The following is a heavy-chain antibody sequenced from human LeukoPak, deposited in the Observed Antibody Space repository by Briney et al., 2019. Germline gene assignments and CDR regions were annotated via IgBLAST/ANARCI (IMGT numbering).Heavy chain of an antibody. J-gene: IGHJ5*02. CDR1: VGSINVLC. V-gene: IGHV4-59*08. CDR3: ATHWLEATKSFSYWFEP. Sequence: PSETLSLTCAVSVGSINVLCWSGIREPPGGRVVWVWYNYSGETTNYNPSIKSRVTLSVDTSKNRISLNLNAATASDTAVYYCATHWLEATKSFSYWFEPGGQRTLDTVST. CDR2: NYSGETT. D-gene: IGHD3-16*02.